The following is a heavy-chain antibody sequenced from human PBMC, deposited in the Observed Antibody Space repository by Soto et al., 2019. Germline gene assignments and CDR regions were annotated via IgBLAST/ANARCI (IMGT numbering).Heavy chain of an antibody. CDR1: GYTFTSYG. V-gene: IGHV1-18*01. CDR3: ARDNLYDYIWGSYRPIDY. J-gene: IGHJ4*02. Sequence: QVQLVQSGAEVKKPGASVKVSCKASGYTFTSYGISWVRQAPGQGLEWMGWISAYNGNTNYAQKLQGRVTMTTDTSTSTAYMELRSLRSDDTALYYCARDNLYDYIWGSYRPIDYWGQGTLVTVSS. D-gene: IGHD3-16*02. CDR2: ISAYNGNT.